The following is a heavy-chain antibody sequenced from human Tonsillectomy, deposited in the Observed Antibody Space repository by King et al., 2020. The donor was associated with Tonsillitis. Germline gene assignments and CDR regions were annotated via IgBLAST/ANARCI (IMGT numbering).Heavy chain of an antibody. V-gene: IGHV3-23*04. CDR2: ISGSGGST. Sequence: VQLVESGGGLVQPGGSLRLSCAASGFTFSSYAMSWVRQAPGKGLEWVSAISGSGGSTYYADSVKGRFTISRDNSKNTLYLQMNSLRAEDTAVYYCAKCSEWLLSPAYYFDYWGKGTLVTVSS. CDR3: AKCSEWLLSPAYYFDY. J-gene: IGHJ4*02. CDR1: GFTFSSYA. D-gene: IGHD3-3*01.